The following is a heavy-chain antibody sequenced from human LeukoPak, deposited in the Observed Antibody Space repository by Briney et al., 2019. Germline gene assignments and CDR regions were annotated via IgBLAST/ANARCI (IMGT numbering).Heavy chain of an antibody. CDR2: ISGDGVST. CDR1: GLPIGDFA. CDR3: ARESGKFDY. V-gene: IGHV3-43*02. J-gene: IGHJ4*02. Sequence: GSLRLSCVASGLPIGDFAMHWVRQAPGQGLEWVSLISGDGVSTFFADSVKDRFSISRDNSKNSLFLEMSSLRTEDTAMYYCARESGKFDYWGQGTLVAVSS.